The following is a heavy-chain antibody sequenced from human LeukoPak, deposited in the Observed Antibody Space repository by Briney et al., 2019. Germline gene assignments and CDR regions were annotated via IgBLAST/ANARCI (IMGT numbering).Heavy chain of an antibody. CDR3: ARGLGYCGGDCYILDY. CDR2: INPNNGGT. V-gene: IGHV1-2*02. Sequence: ASVKVSCKASGYTFTGYYMHWVRQAPGQGPEWMGWINPNNGGTNYAQKLQGRVTMTTDTSTSTAYMELRSLRSDDTAVYYCARGLGYCGGDCYILDYWGQGTLVTVSS. CDR1: GYTFTGYY. J-gene: IGHJ4*02. D-gene: IGHD2-21*02.